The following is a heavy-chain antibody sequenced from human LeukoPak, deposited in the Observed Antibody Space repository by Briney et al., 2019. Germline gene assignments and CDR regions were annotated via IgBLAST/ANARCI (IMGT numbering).Heavy chain of an antibody. CDR2: IKQDGSEK. CDR3: ARDVYSSSWYDWFDP. J-gene: IGHJ5*02. V-gene: IGHV3-7*01. Sequence: GGSLRLSCATSGFTFSDHYMDWVRQAPGKGLEWVANIKQDGSEKYYVDSVKGRFTISRDNAKNSLYLQMNSLRAEDTAVYYCARDVYSSSWYDWFDPWGQGTLVTVSS. CDR1: GFTFSDHY. D-gene: IGHD6-13*01.